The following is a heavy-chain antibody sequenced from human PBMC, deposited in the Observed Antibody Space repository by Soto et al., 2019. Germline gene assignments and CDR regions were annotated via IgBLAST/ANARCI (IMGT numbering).Heavy chain of an antibody. CDR1: GYTLTELS. V-gene: IGHV1-24*01. D-gene: IGHD1-26*01. Sequence: QVQLVQSGAEVKKPGASVKVYCKVSGYTLTELSMHWVRQAPGKGLEWMGGFDPEVGETIYAQKFQGRVTMTEDTSTDTAYMELSSLRSEDTAVYYCATDQGYSGSRGCRYWGQGTLVTVSS. J-gene: IGHJ4*02. CDR2: FDPEVGET. CDR3: ATDQGYSGSRGCRY.